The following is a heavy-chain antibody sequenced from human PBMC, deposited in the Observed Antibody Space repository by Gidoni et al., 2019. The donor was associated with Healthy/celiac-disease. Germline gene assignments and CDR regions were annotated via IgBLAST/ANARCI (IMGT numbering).Heavy chain of an antibody. CDR2: ISYDGSNK. CDR1: GFTFSSYG. CDR3: ASLLSLSSTNMDV. V-gene: IGHV3-30*03. D-gene: IGHD2-2*01. J-gene: IGHJ6*03. Sequence: QVQLVESGGGVVQPGRSLRLSCEASGFTFSSYGMHWVRQAPGKGLEWVAVISYDGSNKYYADSVKGRFTISRDNSKNTLYLQMNSLRAEDTAVYYCASLLSLSSTNMDVWGKGTTVTVSS.